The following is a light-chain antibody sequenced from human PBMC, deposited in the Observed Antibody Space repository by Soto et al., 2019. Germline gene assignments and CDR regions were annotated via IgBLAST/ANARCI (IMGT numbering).Light chain of an antibody. Sequence: QSALTQPASVSGSPGQSITISCSETSSGIGTYNYVSWYQHHPGKVPKLIIYEVNNRPSGVSTRFSGSKSGKTASLTISGPQAEDEADYYCCSFTTPSPWLFGGGTKVTVL. J-gene: IGLJ3*02. V-gene: IGLV2-14*01. CDR3: CSFTTPSPWL. CDR2: EVN. CDR1: SSGIGTYNY.